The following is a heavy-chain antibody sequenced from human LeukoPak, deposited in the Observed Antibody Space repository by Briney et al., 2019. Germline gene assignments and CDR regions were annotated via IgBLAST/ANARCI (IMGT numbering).Heavy chain of an antibody. CDR1: KFTFSSYA. Sequence: GGSLRLSCAAAKFTFSSYAMSWVRQAPGKGLEWVSGISGSGGSTYYADSVKGRFTISRDNSKNTEYLQMNSLRAEDTAVYYCAKDIVVVPAPVGYFDLWGRGTLVTVSS. J-gene: IGHJ2*01. V-gene: IGHV3-23*01. D-gene: IGHD2-2*01. CDR3: AKDIVVVPAPVGYFDL. CDR2: ISGSGGST.